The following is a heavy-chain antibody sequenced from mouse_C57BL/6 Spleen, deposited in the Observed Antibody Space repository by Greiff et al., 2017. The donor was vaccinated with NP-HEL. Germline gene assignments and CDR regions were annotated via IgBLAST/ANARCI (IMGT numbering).Heavy chain of an antibody. CDR3: ARYYYGSSYFDY. J-gene: IGHJ2*01. CDR2: ISDGGSYT. Sequence: EVKLMESGGGLVKPGGSLKLSCAASGFTFSSYAMSWVRQTPEKRLEWVATISDGGSYTYYPDNVKGRFTISRDNAKNNPYLQMSHLKSEDTAMYYCARYYYGSSYFDYWGQGTTLTVSS. D-gene: IGHD1-1*01. V-gene: IGHV5-4*03. CDR1: GFTFSSYA.